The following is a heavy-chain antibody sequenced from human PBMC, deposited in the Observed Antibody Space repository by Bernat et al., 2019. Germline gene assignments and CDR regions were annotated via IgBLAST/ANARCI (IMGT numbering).Heavy chain of an antibody. J-gene: IGHJ4*02. Sequence: EVQLVESGGGLVQPGGSLRLSCAASGFTFSSYEMNWVGQAPGKGLEWVSYISSSGSTIYYADSVTGRFTISSDTAKNSLYLQMNSLRAEDTAVYYCARIRRVRSLHYFDYWGQGTLVTVSS. V-gene: IGHV3-48*03. CDR1: GFTFSSYE. D-gene: IGHD1-14*01. CDR2: ISSSGSTI. CDR3: ARIRRVRSLHYFDY.